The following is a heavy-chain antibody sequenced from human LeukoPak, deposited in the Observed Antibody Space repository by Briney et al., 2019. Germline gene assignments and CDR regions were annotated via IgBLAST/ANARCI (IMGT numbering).Heavy chain of an antibody. CDR2: VSWNSGSI. J-gene: IGHJ5*02. V-gene: IGHV3-9*01. CDR1: GFTFDDCA. CDR3: AREGKRYLNWFDP. Sequence: PGGSLRLSCAASGFTFDDCAMHWVRQAPGKGLEWVSGVSWNSGSIGYADSVKGRFTISRDNAKNSLYLQMNSLRAEDTAVYYCAREGKRYLNWFDPWGQGTLVTVSS. D-gene: IGHD3-9*01.